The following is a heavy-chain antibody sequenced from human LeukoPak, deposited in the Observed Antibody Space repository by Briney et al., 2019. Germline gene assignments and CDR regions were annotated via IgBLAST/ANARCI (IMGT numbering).Heavy chain of an antibody. Sequence: SGTLSLTCTVSGGSISSYYWSWIRQPPGKGLEWIGYIYYSGSTNYNPSLKSRVTISVDTSKNQFSLKLSSVTAADTAVYYCARFFSGSYLTRMYNWFDPWGQGTLVTVSS. CDR3: ARFFSGSYLTRMYNWFDP. V-gene: IGHV4-59*01. D-gene: IGHD1-26*01. CDR1: GGSISSYY. CDR2: IYYSGST. J-gene: IGHJ5*02.